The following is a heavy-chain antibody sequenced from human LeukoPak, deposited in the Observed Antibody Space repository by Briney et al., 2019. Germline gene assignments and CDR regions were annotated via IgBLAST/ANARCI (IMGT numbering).Heavy chain of an antibody. J-gene: IGHJ6*03. D-gene: IGHD3-10*01. V-gene: IGHV4-59*01. CDR1: GGSISSYY. CDR3: ARTTMVRGTYYMDV. Sequence: NTSETLSLTCTVSGGSISSYYWSWIRQPPGKGLEWIGCIYYSGYTNYKSSLKSRVTISVDTSKNQFSLKLSSVTAADTAVYYCARTTMVRGTYYMDVWGKGTTVTVSS. CDR2: IYYSGYT.